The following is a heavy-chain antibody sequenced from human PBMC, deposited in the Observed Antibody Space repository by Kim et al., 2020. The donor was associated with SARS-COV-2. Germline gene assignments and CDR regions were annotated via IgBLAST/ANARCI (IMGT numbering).Heavy chain of an antibody. J-gene: IGHJ6*02. V-gene: IGHV3-9*01. D-gene: IGHD3-22*01. CDR3: AKQSSLTLSGWLSRAELTGGYGMDV. CDR2: ISWNSGSI. Sequence: GGSLRLSCAASGFTFGDYAMHWVRQAPGKGLEWVSGISWNSGSIGYADSVKGRFTISRDNAKNSLYLQMNSLRAEDTALYYCAKQSSLTLSGWLSRAELTGGYGMDVWGQGTTVTVSS. CDR1: GFTFGDYA.